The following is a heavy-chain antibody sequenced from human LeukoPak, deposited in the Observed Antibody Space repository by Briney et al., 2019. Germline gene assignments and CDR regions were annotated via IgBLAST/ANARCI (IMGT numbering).Heavy chain of an antibody. CDR3: ARVGYCSSTSCYSYYYYYMDV. J-gene: IGHJ6*03. D-gene: IGHD2-2*03. V-gene: IGHV4-59*01. CDR1: GGSLSSYY. CDR2: IYYSGST. Sequence: KPSETLSLTCTVSGGSLSSYYWSWIRQPPRKGLEWIGDIYYSGSTNYNPSLKSRVTISVDTSKNQFSLKLSSVTAADTAVYYCARVGYCSSTSCYSYYYYYMDVWGKGTTVTVSS.